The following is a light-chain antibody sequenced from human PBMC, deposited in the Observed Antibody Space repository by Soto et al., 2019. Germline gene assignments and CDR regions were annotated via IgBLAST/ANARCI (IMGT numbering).Light chain of an antibody. J-gene: IGLJ1*01. CDR3: SSYAGIRLYV. CDR1: SSDVGYYNF. Sequence: QSALTQPASVSGSPGQSITISCTGTSSDVGYYNFVSWYQHHPGKAPKLVIYDVSIRPSGVSNRFSGSKSGNTASLTISGLQAEDEADYYCSSYAGIRLYVFGSGTKLTVL. V-gene: IGLV2-14*03. CDR2: DVS.